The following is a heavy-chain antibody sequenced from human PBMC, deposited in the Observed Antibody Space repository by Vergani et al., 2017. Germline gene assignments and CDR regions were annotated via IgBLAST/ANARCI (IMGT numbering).Heavy chain of an antibody. V-gene: IGHV4-39*01. CDR2: IYYSGST. D-gene: IGHD3-16*01. CDR3: AGVEGPYVWLFNFDY. CDR1: GGSISSSSYY. J-gene: IGHJ4*02. Sequence: QLQLQESGPGLVKPSETLSLTCTVSGGSISSSSYYWGWIRQPPGKGLEWIGSIYYSGSTYYNPSLKSRVTIPVDTSKNQFSLKLSSVTAADTAVYYCAGVEGPYVWLFNFDYWGQGTLVTVSS.